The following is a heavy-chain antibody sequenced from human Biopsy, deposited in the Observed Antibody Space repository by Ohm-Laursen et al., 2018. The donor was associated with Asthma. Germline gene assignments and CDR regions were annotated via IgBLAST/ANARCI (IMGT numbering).Heavy chain of an antibody. CDR2: INSVPGTT. CDR3: ARKAGSCISRTCYSLDF. J-gene: IGHJ4*02. CDR1: GGTFNTYV. V-gene: IGHV1-69*13. D-gene: IGHD2-2*01. Sequence: VASVKVSCKSLGGTFNTYVIGWVRQAPGQGLEWMGGINSVPGTTTYPQKFQDRVTITADDSTSTVYMELSSLRSEDTAVYYCARKAGSCISRTCYSLDFWGQGTLVTVSS.